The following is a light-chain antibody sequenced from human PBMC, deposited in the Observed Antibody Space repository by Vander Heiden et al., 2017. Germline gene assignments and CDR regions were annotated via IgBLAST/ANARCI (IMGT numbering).Light chain of an antibody. Sequence: EIVLTQSPDTLSLSPGERATLSCRGSQSVNSSYLAGYQQKTGQVPRHLLYGTFTRATGIPDRFSSSGSGTDFTLTISRLEPEDVAVYYCQQYNTSPELTFGGGTKVEIK. CDR3: QQYNTSPELT. J-gene: IGKJ4*01. V-gene: IGKV3-20*01. CDR2: GTF. CDR1: QSVNSSY.